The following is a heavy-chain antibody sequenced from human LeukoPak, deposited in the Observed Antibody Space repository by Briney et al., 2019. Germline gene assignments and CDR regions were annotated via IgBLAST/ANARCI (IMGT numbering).Heavy chain of an antibody. D-gene: IGHD3-10*01. J-gene: IGHJ5*01. V-gene: IGHV4-59*11. CDR1: GGSITSHF. CDR2: IHYSGST. CDR3: ARLVWLGESPGSWFDS. Sequence: SETLSLTCSVSGGSITSHFWNWIRQPPGKGLEWIGYIHYSGSTNYNPSLKSRVTISPDTSKNQLFLKLNSVTAADTAVYYCARLVWLGESPGSWFDSWGQGTLVTVSS.